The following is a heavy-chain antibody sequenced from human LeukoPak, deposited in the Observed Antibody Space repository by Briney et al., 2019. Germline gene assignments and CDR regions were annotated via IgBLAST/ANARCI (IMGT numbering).Heavy chain of an antibody. CDR2: INHSGNT. CDR3: ARVDGDGYNIPDY. J-gene: IGHJ4*02. V-gene: IGHV4-34*01. CDR1: GESFSSYY. Sequence: PSETLSLTCAVYGESFSSYYWIGIRQPPGKGLEGIGEINHSGNTNYNPSLKSRVTISVDTSKNQFSLKLSSVTAADTAVYYCARVDGDGYNIPDYWGQGTLVTVSS. D-gene: IGHD5-24*01.